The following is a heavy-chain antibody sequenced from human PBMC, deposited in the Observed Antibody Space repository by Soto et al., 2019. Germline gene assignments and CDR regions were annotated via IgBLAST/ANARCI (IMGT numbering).Heavy chain of an antibody. CDR1: GFTFDDYA. CDR2: ISWNSGSI. D-gene: IGHD5-12*01. J-gene: IGHJ4*02. CDR3: AKDRNSGYVRIFDD. V-gene: IGHV3-9*01. Sequence: EVQLVESGGGLVQPGRSLRLSCAASGFTFDDYAMHWVRQAPGKGLEWVTSISWNSGSIGYADSVKGRFTISRDNAKNSLYLQMNSLRAEDTALYYCAKDRNSGYVRIFDDWGQGTLVTVSS.